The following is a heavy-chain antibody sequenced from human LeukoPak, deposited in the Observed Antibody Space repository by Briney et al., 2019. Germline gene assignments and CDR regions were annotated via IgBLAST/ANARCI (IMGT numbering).Heavy chain of an antibody. V-gene: IGHV1-69*05. Sequence: SVKVSCKASGGTFSSYAIIWVRQAPGQGLEWMGGIIPIFGTANYAQKFQGRVTITTDESTSTAYMELSSLRSEDTAVYYCASYYAGYGDYRGTPIAFDIWGQGTMVIVSS. CDR3: ASYYAGYGDYRGTPIAFDI. J-gene: IGHJ3*02. CDR1: GGTFSSYA. D-gene: IGHD4-17*01. CDR2: IIPIFGTA.